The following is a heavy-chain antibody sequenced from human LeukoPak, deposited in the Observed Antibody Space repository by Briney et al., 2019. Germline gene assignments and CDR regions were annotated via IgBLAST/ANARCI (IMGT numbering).Heavy chain of an antibody. CDR1: GYSFSSYD. CDR3: ARIIAVAGGYYYYYGMDV. Sequence: ASVKLSCKASGYSFSSYDINWVRQATGQGLEWMGWMNPNSGHTVYAQKFQARVTMTRNTSKSTAYLELSSLRSEDTAVYYCARIIAVAGGYYYYYGMDVWGQGSTVTVSS. D-gene: IGHD6-19*01. V-gene: IGHV1-8*01. CDR2: MNPNSGHT. J-gene: IGHJ6*02.